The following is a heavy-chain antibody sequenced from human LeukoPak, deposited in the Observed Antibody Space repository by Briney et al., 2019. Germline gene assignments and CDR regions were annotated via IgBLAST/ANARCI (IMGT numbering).Heavy chain of an antibody. J-gene: IGHJ3*02. V-gene: IGHV1-18*01. D-gene: IGHD3-22*01. Sequence: ASVKVSCKASGYSFDRYAISWVRQAPGQGLEWLGWIGAFNGNTNYAQNLQGRVTMTADTSTTTAYMELRSLSSDDTAVYYCARDFLSYDGSENHFEDTFDIWGQGTMVTVSS. CDR1: GYSFDRYA. CDR2: IGAFNGNT. CDR3: ARDFLSYDGSENHFEDTFDI.